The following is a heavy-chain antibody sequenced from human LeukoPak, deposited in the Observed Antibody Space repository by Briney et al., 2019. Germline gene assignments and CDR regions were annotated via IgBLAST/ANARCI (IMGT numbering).Heavy chain of an antibody. CDR1: GFTFSSCS. CDR2: ISSSSSTI. D-gene: IGHD7-27*01. Sequence: HPGGSLRLSCAASGFTFSSCSMNWVRQAPGKGLEWVSYISSSSSTIYYADSVKGRFTISRDNAKNSLYLQMNSLRAEDTAVYYCARDRQSWGYDYWGQGTLVTVSS. V-gene: IGHV3-48*04. J-gene: IGHJ4*02. CDR3: ARDRQSWGYDY.